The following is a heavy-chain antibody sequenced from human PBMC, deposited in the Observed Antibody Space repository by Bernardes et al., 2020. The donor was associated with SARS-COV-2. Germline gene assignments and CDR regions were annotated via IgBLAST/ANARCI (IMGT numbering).Heavy chain of an antibody. V-gene: IGHV3-30*18. J-gene: IGHJ4*02. Sequence: GGSLRLSCAASGFTFSSHGMHWVRQAPGKGLEWVAVISYDGNNKYYRDSVKGRFTISRDNSENTVYLQMNSLRDEDTAVYYCAKDGSYGYLAPHWGSVDYWGQGSLVTVSS. CDR2: ISYDGNNK. D-gene: IGHD3-16*01. CDR1: GFTFSSHG. CDR3: AKDGSYGYLAPHWGSVDY.